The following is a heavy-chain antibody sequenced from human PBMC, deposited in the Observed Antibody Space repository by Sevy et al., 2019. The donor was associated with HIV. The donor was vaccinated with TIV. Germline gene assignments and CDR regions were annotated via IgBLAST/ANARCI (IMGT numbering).Heavy chain of an antibody. V-gene: IGHV1-2*02. CDR3: ARANVVVVAATLLDFDY. Sequence: ASVKVSCKASGYTFTGYYMHWVRQAPGQGLEWMGWINPNSGGTNYAQKFQGRVTMTRDTSISTAYMELSRLRSDDTAVYYCARANVVVVAATLLDFDYWGQRTLVTVSS. CDR1: GYTFTGYY. J-gene: IGHJ4*02. CDR2: INPNSGGT. D-gene: IGHD2-15*01.